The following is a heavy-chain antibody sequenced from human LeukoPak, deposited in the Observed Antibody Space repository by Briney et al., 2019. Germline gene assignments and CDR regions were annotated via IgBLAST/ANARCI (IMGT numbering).Heavy chain of an antibody. Sequence: GRSLRVSCAASGITFSSYGMHWVRQAPGKGLEWVAVIWYDGSNKYYADSVKGRFTISRDNSKNTLYLQMNSLRAEDTAVFYCAKDLGVYSSNTDAFDIWGQGTMVTVSS. CDR1: GITFSSYG. D-gene: IGHD6-13*01. CDR2: IWYDGSNK. J-gene: IGHJ3*02. CDR3: AKDLGVYSSNTDAFDI. V-gene: IGHV3-33*06.